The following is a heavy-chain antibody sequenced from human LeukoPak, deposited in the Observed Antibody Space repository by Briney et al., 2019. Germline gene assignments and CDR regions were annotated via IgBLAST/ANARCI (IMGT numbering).Heavy chain of an antibody. D-gene: IGHD4-17*01. CDR2: ISYDGSNQ. Sequence: GGSLRLSCAASGFSSNTYDMHWVRQAPGNGLEWVAFISYDGSNQFYADSVKGRFSISRDNSNNTLYLQMNSLRTEDTAVYYCAKDRIGGYGDYDYFDYWGQGVLVTVSS. CDR3: AKDRIGGYGDYDYFDY. CDR1: GFSSNTYD. J-gene: IGHJ4*02. V-gene: IGHV3-30*18.